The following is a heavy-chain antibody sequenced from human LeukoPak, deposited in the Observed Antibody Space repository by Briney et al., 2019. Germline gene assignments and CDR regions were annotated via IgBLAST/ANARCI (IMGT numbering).Heavy chain of an antibody. V-gene: IGHV3-23*01. J-gene: IGHJ1*01. CDR3: AKAGTFSTDSSGEYFQH. CDR2: ISGSGGST. D-gene: IGHD3-22*01. Sequence: SGGSLRLSCAASGFTFSSYAMSWVRQAPGKGQEWVSAISGSGGSTYYADSVKGRFTISRDNSKNTLYLQMNSLRAEDTAVYYCAKAGTFSTDSSGEYFQHWGQGTLVTVSS. CDR1: GFTFSSYA.